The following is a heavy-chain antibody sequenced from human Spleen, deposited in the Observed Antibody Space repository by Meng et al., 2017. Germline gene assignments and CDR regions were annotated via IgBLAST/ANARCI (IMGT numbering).Heavy chain of an antibody. J-gene: IGHJ4*02. CDR1: GFTFSSYS. CDR3: ARDNGGDSGGY. D-gene: IGHD4-23*01. CDR2: ISSSSSYI. Sequence: GESLKISCAASGFTFSSYSMNWVRQAPGKGLEWVSSISSSSSYIYYADSVKGRFTISRDNAKNSLYLHMDSLTAEDTAVYYCARDNGGDSGGYWGQGTLVTVSS. V-gene: IGHV3-21*01.